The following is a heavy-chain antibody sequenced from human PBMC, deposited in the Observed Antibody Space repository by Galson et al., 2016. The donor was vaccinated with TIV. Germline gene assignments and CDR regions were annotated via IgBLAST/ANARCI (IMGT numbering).Heavy chain of an antibody. CDR1: GDSISSISYY. CDR3: ARGIASRVVWFDP. D-gene: IGHD6-6*01. J-gene: IGHJ5*02. Sequence: ETLSLTCTASGDSISSISYYWGWIRQSPGKGLEWIGSIYYSGSTSYNPSLNSRVTISVDTSKNPFSLKLSSVTAADTAGYYCARGIASRVVWFDPWGQGTLVTVSS. V-gene: IGHV4-39*07. CDR2: IYYSGST.